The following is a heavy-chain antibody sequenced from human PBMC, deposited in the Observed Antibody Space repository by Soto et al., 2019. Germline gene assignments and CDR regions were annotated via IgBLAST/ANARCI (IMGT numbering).Heavy chain of an antibody. CDR2: ISGSGGTT. V-gene: IGHV3-23*01. D-gene: IGHD3-22*01. Sequence: GGSLRLSCSAAGFTFSIYAMSWVRQAPGKGLEWVSGISGSGGTTYYADSVKGRLTISRDNSKNTLYLQMGSLRAEDTAIYYCAKGLQRGYYYDSSECHWGQGTLVTVSS. CDR3: AKGLQRGYYYDSSECH. CDR1: GFTFSIYA. J-gene: IGHJ4*02.